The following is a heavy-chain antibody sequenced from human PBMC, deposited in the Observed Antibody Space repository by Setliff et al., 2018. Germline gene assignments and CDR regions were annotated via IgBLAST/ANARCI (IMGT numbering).Heavy chain of an antibody. CDR1: GFTFTNYW. CDR2: INQYGSEK. D-gene: IGHD6-19*01. J-gene: IGHJ4*02. V-gene: IGHV3-7*01. CDR3: ARVVARPVAGKWHFDY. Sequence: PGGSLRLSCAASGFTFTNYWINWVRQAPGKGLEWVANINQYGSEKYYVDSVKGRFTISRDNAKKSLDLQMNSLRVDDTAVYYCARVVARPVAGKWHFDYWGQGTLVTVSS.